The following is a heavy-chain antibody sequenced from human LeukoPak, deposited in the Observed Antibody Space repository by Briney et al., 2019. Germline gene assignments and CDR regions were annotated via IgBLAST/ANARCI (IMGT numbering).Heavy chain of an antibody. CDR1: GDSISSGNY. D-gene: IGHD5-12*01. J-gene: IGHJ4*02. Sequence: SETLSLTCTVSGDSISSGNYWGWIRQPPGKGLEWIGSIFHTGSTYFNLSLKSRVTISVDTSKNQFSLRLSSVTAADTAVYYCARHRYDPTTFGYWGQGTLVTVSS. V-gene: IGHV4-38-2*02. CDR3: ARHRYDPTTFGY. CDR2: IFHTGST.